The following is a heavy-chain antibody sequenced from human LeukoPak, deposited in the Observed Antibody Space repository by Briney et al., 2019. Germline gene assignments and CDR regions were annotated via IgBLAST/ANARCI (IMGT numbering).Heavy chain of an antibody. CDR1: GFTLGDYD. V-gene: IGHV3-9*01. CDR3: LTSSFDH. Sequence: SLRLSCAASGFTLGDYDIHWVRQAPGKGPEWVSSISSNSDTIAYAEPVKGRFTVSRDNTINSLYLQMDSLRVEDTALYYCLTSSFDHWGQGTLVTVPS. J-gene: IGHJ4*02. CDR2: ISSNSDTI.